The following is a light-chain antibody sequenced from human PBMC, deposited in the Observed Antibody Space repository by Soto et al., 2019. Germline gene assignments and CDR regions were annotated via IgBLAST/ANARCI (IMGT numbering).Light chain of an antibody. J-gene: IGLJ3*02. Sequence: QSALTQPASVSGSPGQSITMSCTGTSSDVGGYNYVSWYQQHQGKAPKLMIYEVSNRPSGVSNRFSGSKSGNTASLTISGLQAEDEADYYCSSYTSSSTLDLVFGGGTKLTVL. V-gene: IGLV2-14*01. CDR2: EVS. CDR3: SSYTSSSTLDLV. CDR1: SSDVGGYNY.